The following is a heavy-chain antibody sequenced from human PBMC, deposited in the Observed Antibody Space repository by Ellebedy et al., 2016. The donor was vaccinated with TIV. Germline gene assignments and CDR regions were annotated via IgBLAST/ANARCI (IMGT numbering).Heavy chain of an antibody. J-gene: IGHJ4*02. Sequence: AASVKVSCKASGGTFSSYAISWVRQAPGQGLEWMGGIIPIFGTANYAQKFQGRVTITADESTSTAYMELSSLRSEGTAVYYCARASGSYPDYFDYWGQGTLVTVSS. CDR2: IIPIFGTA. V-gene: IGHV1-69*13. D-gene: IGHD1-26*01. CDR3: ARASGSYPDYFDY. CDR1: GGTFSSYA.